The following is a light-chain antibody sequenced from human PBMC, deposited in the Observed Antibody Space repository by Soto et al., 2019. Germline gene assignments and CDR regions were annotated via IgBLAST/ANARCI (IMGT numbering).Light chain of an antibody. CDR3: QSYDGRLSGWV. Sequence: QSVLTQPPSVSGAPGQRVTISCTGSSSNIGAGYDVHWFQQLPGTAPKLLIYGHSNRPSGVPDRFSGSKSGTSASLDITGLQAEDEADYYCQSYDGRLSGWVFGGGTKLTVL. CDR1: SSNIGAGYD. V-gene: IGLV1-40*01. CDR2: GHS. J-gene: IGLJ3*02.